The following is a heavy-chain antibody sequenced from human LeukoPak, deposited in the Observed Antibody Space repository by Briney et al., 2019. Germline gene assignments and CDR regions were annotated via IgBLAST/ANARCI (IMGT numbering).Heavy chain of an antibody. J-gene: IGHJ5*02. D-gene: IGHD6-19*01. V-gene: IGHV1-2*02. CDR2: INPNSGGT. CDR1: GYTFTGYY. Sequence: GASVKVSCKASGYTFTGYYMHWVRQAPGQGLEWMGWINPNSGGTNYAQKFQGRVTMTRDTSISTAYMELSRLRSDDTAVYYCARDSPPNYYSSGWSAGWFDPWGQGTLVTVSS. CDR3: ARDSPPNYYSSGWSAGWFDP.